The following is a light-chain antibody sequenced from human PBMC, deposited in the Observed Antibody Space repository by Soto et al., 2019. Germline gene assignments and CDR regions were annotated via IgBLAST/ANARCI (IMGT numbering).Light chain of an antibody. CDR2: DVS. CDR3: SSYTSSRHVV. V-gene: IGLV2-14*01. J-gene: IGLJ2*01. CDR1: SSDVGGYNY. Sequence: QSALTQPASVSGSPGQSITISCTGTSSDVGGYNYVSWYQQHPGKAPKLMIYDVSNRPSGVSNRFSGSKSGNTASLTISGLQAEDEADYYCSSYTSSRHVVFGGGTKLT.